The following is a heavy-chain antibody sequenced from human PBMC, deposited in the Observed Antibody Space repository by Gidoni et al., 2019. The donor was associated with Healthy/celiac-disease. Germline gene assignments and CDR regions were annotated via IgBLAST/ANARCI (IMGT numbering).Heavy chain of an antibody. CDR3: ARGRSSWYYYYYGMDV. V-gene: IGHV4-34*01. CDR1: GESLCGYY. CDR2: INHSEST. Sequence: QVKLQQWGAGLLKPSETLALTCAVYGESLCGYYWRWIRQPPGKGMEWSGEINHSESTNYTPSLKSRVTISVDTSKNQFSLKLSSVTAADTAVYYCARGRSSWYYYYYGMDVWGQGTTVTVSS. D-gene: IGHD6-13*01. J-gene: IGHJ6*02.